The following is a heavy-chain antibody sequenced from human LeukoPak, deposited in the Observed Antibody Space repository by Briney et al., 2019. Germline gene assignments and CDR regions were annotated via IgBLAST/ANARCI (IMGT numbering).Heavy chain of an antibody. V-gene: IGHV3-30*02. J-gene: IGHJ3*02. CDR3: ARRLYDYVWGSYRPHDAFDI. CDR1: GFTFSSYG. CDR2: IRYDGSNK. D-gene: IGHD3-16*02. Sequence: GGSLRLSCAASGFTFSSYGMHWVRQAPGKGLERVAFIRYDGSNKYYADSVKGRFTISRDNSKNTLYLQMNSLRAEDTAVYYCARRLYDYVWGSYRPHDAFDIWGQGTMVTVSS.